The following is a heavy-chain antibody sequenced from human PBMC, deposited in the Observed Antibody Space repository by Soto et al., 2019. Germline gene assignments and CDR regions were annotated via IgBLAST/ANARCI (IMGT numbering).Heavy chain of an antibody. J-gene: IGHJ4*02. Sequence: QVQLVQSGAEVKKPGASVKVSCKASGYTFTSYGISWVRQAPGQGLEWMGWISAYNGNTNYAQKLQGRVTMTTDTSTSTADMELRSLRSDDTAVYSCASDWAAAGPFDYWGQVTLGTVSS. V-gene: IGHV1-18*01. CDR3: ASDWAAAGPFDY. CDR2: ISAYNGNT. D-gene: IGHD6-13*01. CDR1: GYTFTSYG.